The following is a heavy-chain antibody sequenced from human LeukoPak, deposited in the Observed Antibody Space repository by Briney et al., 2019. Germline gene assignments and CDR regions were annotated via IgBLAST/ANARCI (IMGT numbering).Heavy chain of an antibody. Sequence: ASVKVSCKASGYTFTSYDINWVRQAPGQGLEWMGIINPSGGSTSYAQRFQGRVTMTRDTSTSTVYMELSSLRSEDTAVYYCARTSSIAARPGFWFDPWGQGTLVTVSS. J-gene: IGHJ5*02. V-gene: IGHV1-46*01. CDR3: ARTSSIAARPGFWFDP. D-gene: IGHD6-6*01. CDR2: INPSGGST. CDR1: GYTFTSYD.